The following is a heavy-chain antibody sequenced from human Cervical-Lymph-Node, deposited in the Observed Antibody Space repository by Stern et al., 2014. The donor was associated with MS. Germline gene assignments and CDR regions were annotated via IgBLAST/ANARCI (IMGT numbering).Heavy chain of an antibody. CDR3: ARTHYVWGSAYGMDV. CDR1: GFSLSTSGMC. V-gene: IGHV2-70*01. J-gene: IGHJ6*02. CDR2: IDWDDDK. D-gene: IGHD3-16*01. Sequence: QVTLKESGPALVKPTQTLTLTCTFSGFSLSTSGMCVSWIRQPPGNALEWLALIDWDDDKYYSTSLKTRLTISKDTSKNQVVLTMTNMDPVDTATYYCARTHYVWGSAYGMDVWGQGTTVTVSS.